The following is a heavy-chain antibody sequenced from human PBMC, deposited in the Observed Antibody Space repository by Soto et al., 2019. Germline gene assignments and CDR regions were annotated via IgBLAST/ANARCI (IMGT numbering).Heavy chain of an antibody. V-gene: IGHV1-69*05. CDR2: IIPIFGTA. Sequence: QVQLVQSGAEVKKPGSSVKVSCKASGGTFSSYAISWVRQAPGQGLEWMGGIIPIFGTADYAQKFQGRVTXPXXXSXRTAYRGLSSRRSEDTAVYYCASQLTGDYYYYGMDVWGQGPTVTVSS. D-gene: IGHD7-27*01. CDR1: GGTFSSYA. J-gene: IGHJ6*02. CDR3: ASQLTGDYYYYGMDV.